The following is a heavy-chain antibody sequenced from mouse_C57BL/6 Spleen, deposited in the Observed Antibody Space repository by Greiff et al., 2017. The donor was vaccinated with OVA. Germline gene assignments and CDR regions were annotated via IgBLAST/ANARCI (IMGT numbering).Heavy chain of an antibody. V-gene: IGHV1-42*01. Sequence: EVQLVESGPELVKPGASVKISCTASGYSFTGYYMNWVKQSPEKSLEWIGEINPSTGGTTYNQKFKAKATLTVDKSSSTVYMQLKSLTSEDSAVYYCAISGAYYDSWYFDVWGKGTTVTVSS. CDR3: AISGAYYDSWYFDV. CDR1: GYSFTGYY. J-gene: IGHJ1*03. D-gene: IGHD2-4*01. CDR2: INPSTGGT.